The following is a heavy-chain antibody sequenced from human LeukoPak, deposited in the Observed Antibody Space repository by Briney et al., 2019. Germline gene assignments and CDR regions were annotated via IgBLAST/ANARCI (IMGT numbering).Heavy chain of an antibody. V-gene: IGHV3-23*01. Sequence: PGGSLLLSCAASGFTFSSYAMSWVRPAPGKGLEWVSAISGSGGSTYYAVSVKGRFTISRDNSKNTLYLQMNSLRAEDTAVYYCAKGIHFGYSYGYSFDYWGQGTLVTVSS. CDR3: AKGIHFGYSYGYSFDY. CDR1: GFTFSSYA. CDR2: ISGSGGST. J-gene: IGHJ4*02. D-gene: IGHD5-18*01.